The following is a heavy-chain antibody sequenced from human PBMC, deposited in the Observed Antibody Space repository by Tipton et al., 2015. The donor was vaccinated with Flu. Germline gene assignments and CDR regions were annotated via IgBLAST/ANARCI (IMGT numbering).Heavy chain of an antibody. CDR3: ARRTYDKSGFDY. J-gene: IGHJ4*02. CDR1: DESFRGSY. Sequence: LRLSCVVYDESFRGSYWSWIRQPPGKGLEWIGEIDHSGSTNNNPSLKSRVTISKDTSKKQFSLNLISMTAADTAVYYCARRTYDKSGFDYWGQGTLVTVSS. V-gene: IGHV4-34*01. D-gene: IGHD3-3*01. CDR2: IDHSGST.